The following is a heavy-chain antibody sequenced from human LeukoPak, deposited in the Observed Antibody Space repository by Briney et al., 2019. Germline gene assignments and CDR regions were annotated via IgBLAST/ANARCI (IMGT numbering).Heavy chain of an antibody. J-gene: IGHJ4*02. CDR1: GDSVSSNSAA. V-gene: IGHV6-1*01. CDR3: ARLVRAAPDY. CDR2: TYYRSKWYN. D-gene: IGHD2-15*01. Sequence: KNSQTLSLSCAISGDSVSSNSAAWNWIRQSPSRGLEWLGRTYYRSKWYNDYAVSVKSRITISPDTSKNQFSLQLSSVTPDDTAVYYCARLVRAAPDYWGQGTLVTVSS.